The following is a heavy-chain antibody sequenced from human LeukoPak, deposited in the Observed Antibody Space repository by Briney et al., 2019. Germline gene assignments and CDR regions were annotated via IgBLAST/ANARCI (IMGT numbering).Heavy chain of an antibody. CDR2: IYYSGST. V-gene: IGHV4-59*01. CDR3: ARDRYYDILTGYYYYYYGMDV. CDR1: GGSISSYY. J-gene: IGHJ6*02. Sequence: PSETLSLTCTVSGGSISSYYWSWIRQPPGKGLEWIGYIYYSGSTNYNPSLKRRVTISVDTSKNQFSLKLSSVTAADTAVYYCARDRYYDILTGYYYYYYGMDVWGQGTTVTVSS. D-gene: IGHD3-9*01.